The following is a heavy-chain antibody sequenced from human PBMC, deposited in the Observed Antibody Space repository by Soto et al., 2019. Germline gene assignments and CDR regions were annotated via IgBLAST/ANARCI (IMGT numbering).Heavy chain of an antibody. CDR1: GYTFNAFY. D-gene: IGHD3-10*01. CDR3: GRVAFGYYYADV. J-gene: IGHJ6*02. Sequence: ASVKVSCKAFGYTFNAFYMHWVRQAPGQGLEWMGVINTSGDGTSYAQKFQGRITMTRDTSTSTVYMELSSLRSEDTAVYYCGRVAFGYYYADVWGQGTTVTVSS. CDR2: INTSGDGT. V-gene: IGHV1-46*02.